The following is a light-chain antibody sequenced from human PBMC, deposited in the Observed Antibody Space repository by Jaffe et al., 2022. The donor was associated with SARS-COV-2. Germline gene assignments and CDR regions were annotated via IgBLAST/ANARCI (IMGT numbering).Light chain of an antibody. J-gene: IGLJ3*02. Sequence: QSVLTQPPSVSGTPGQGVSISCSGDRSNIGKYVVNWYQQLPGTAPKLLISRNNQRPSGVPDRFSGSKSGTSASLAISGLQSEDEADYYCAAWDESLVGWVFGEGTKLTV. V-gene: IGLV1-44*01. CDR1: RSNIGKYV. CDR2: RNN. CDR3: AAWDESLVGWV.